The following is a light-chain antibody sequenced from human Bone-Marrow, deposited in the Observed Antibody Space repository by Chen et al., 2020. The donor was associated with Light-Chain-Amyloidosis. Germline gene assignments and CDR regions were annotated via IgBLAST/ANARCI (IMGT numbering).Light chain of an antibody. Sequence: DLQMTQSPSSLSASVGDRVTITCQASQDISNYLNWYQQKPGNAPKLVFYDVSNYDVSNLETGVPSRFSGSGSGTDFTFTISSLQPEDIATYYCQQYESVPLTFGGGTRVEIK. CDR3: QQYESVPLT. V-gene: IGKV1-33*01. CDR1: QDISNY. CDR2: DVSNYDVS. J-gene: IGKJ4*01.